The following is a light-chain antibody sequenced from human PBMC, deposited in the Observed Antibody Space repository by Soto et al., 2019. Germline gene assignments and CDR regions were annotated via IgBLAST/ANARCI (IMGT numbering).Light chain of an antibody. CDR3: SSYAGSNNFVV. Sequence: QSALTQPRSVSGSPGQSVTISCTGTSSDVGAYNYVSWYQQHPGKAPKLMIYDVSKWPSGVPDRFSGSKSGNTASLTISGLQAEDEADYYCSSYAGSNNFVVFGGGTKLTVL. J-gene: IGLJ2*01. V-gene: IGLV2-11*01. CDR1: SSDVGAYNY. CDR2: DVS.